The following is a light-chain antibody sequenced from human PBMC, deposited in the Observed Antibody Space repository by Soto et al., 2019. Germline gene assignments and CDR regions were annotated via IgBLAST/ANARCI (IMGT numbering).Light chain of an antibody. V-gene: IGKV3D-20*01. CDR3: QQYDNSAPLS. J-gene: IGKJ4*01. CDR1: QSVRSSY. CDR2: DGS. Sequence: EIVLPQSPVTLSLSPGDRATLSCGASQSVRSSYVAWYQQKAGLAPRLLIYDGSSRASGIPDRFSGSGSGTDFTLTIGRLEPEDFAVYYCQQYDNSAPLSFGGGTKVEMK.